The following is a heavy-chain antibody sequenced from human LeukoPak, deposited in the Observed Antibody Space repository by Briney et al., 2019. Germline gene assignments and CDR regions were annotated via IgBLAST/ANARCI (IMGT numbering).Heavy chain of an antibody. CDR3: ATGIAVAGIPYYFDY. Sequence: GATVKISCKVSGYTFADYYMHWVQQAPGKGLEWMGLVDPEDGETIYAEKFQGRVTITADTSTDTAYMELSSLRSEDTAVYYCATGIAVAGIPYYFDYWGQGTLVTVSS. V-gene: IGHV1-69-2*01. CDR1: GYTFADYY. J-gene: IGHJ4*02. CDR2: VDPEDGET. D-gene: IGHD6-19*01.